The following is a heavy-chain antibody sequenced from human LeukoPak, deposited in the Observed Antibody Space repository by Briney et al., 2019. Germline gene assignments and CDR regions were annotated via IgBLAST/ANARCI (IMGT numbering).Heavy chain of an antibody. CDR1: GFTFSSYS. D-gene: IGHD5-18*01. J-gene: IGHJ6*02. CDR3: ARDREYSYGYGYYYYGMDV. V-gene: IGHV3-21*01. Sequence: GGSLRLSCAASGFTFSSYSMNWVRQAPGKGLEWVSSIGSSSSYIYYADSVKGRFTISRDNAKNSLYLQMNSLRAEDTAVYYCARDREYSYGYGYYYYGMDVWGQGTTVTVSS. CDR2: IGSSSSYI.